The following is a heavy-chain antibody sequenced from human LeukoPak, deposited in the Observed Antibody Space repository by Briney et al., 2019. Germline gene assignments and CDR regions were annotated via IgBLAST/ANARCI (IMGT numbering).Heavy chain of an antibody. CDR1: GFTFSSYS. J-gene: IGHJ4*02. Sequence: GGSLRLSCAASGFTFSSYSMNWVRQAPGKGLEWVAVISYDGSNKYYADSVKGRFTISRDNSKNTLYLQMNSLRAEDTAVYYCARVGYYYDSSGYLYWGQGTLVTVSS. CDR2: ISYDGSNK. V-gene: IGHV3-30*04. CDR3: ARVGYYYDSSGYLY. D-gene: IGHD3-22*01.